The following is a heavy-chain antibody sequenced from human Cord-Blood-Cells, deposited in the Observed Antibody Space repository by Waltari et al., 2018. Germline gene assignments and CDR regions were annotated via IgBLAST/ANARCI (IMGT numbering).Heavy chain of an antibody. CDR2: TNYCGIT. CDR1: GGSISSSSYY. CDR3: ARRGGSGVGATWYFDL. J-gene: IGHJ2*01. D-gene: IGHD1-26*01. Sequence: QLQLQESGPGLVQPSETLSLTCTVSGGSISSSSYYWGWIRQPPGMGLEWIGRTNYCGITYHTASHKGRVTISVHPTMHQISLKLSADAAADTAVYYCARRGGSGVGATWYFDLWGRGTLVTVSS. V-gene: IGHV4-39*01.